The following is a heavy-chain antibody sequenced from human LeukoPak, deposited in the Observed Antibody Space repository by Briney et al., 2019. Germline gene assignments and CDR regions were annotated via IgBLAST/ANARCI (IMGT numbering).Heavy chain of an antibody. CDR1: GGSISSGGYS. CDR3: ARGDGSGSYNWFDP. V-gene: IGHV4-30-2*01. CDR2: IYHSGST. J-gene: IGHJ5*02. Sequence: SQTLSLTCAVSGGSISSGGYSWSWIRQPPGKGLEWIGYIYHSGSTYYNPSLKSRATISVDRSKNQFSLKLSSVTAADTAVYYCARGDGSGSYNWFDPWGQGTLVTVSS. D-gene: IGHD3-10*01.